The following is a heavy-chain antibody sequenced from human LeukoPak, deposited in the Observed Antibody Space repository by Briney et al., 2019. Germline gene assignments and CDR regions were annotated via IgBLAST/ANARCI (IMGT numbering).Heavy chain of an antibody. V-gene: IGHV3-33*01. Sequence: SGGSLRLSCAASGFTLRNFGMHWVRQAPGKGLEWVAIIWYDGSKSYYADSVKDRFTFSRDNSKNTVYLQMNGLRADDTAVYFCVRDRGGYHYFDYWGQATLVTVSS. CDR2: IWYDGSKS. CDR3: VRDRGGYHYFDY. CDR1: GFTLRNFG. D-gene: IGHD3-16*02. J-gene: IGHJ4*02.